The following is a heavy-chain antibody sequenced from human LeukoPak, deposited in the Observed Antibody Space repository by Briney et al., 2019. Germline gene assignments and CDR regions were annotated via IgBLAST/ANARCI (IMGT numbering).Heavy chain of an antibody. Sequence: GGSLRLSCAASGFTFSSYEMKWVRQAPGEGLEWVSYISSSGRTIYYADSVKGRFTISRDNAKNSLYLQMNSLRAEDTAVYYCAREARDYGDYVGGVNYYGMDVWGQGTTVTVSS. J-gene: IGHJ6*02. D-gene: IGHD4-17*01. CDR1: GFTFSSYE. CDR3: AREARDYGDYVGGVNYYGMDV. V-gene: IGHV3-48*03. CDR2: ISSSGRTI.